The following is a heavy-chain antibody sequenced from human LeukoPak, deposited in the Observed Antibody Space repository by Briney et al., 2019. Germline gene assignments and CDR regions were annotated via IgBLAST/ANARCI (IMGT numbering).Heavy chain of an antibody. J-gene: IGHJ4*02. CDR2: ISGSGGNT. CDR3: AKESAGYSFGIDY. V-gene: IGHV3-23*01. CDR1: GFTFSNYA. Sequence: GSLRLSCAASGFTFSNYAMNWVRQAPGKGLVWGSTISGSGGNTYYADSMKGRFTISRDNSKNTLYLQMNSLRAEDTAVYYCAKESAGYSFGIDYWGQGTLVTVSS. D-gene: IGHD5-18*01.